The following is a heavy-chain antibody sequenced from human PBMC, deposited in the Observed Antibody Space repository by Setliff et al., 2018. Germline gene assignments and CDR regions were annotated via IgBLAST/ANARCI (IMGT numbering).Heavy chain of an antibody. CDR2: IGAYTGNT. CDR3: SRLVRFCTRVACQTLSGGEF. D-gene: IGHD2-8*01. CDR1: GYTFNNYG. Sequence: ASVKVSCKASGYTFNNYGITWVRQAPGQGLEWMGWIGAYTGNTNYAQKFQGRVTMTTDTSTSTAYMELRSLRSDDTAVHYCSRLVRFCTRVACQTLSGGEFWGQGTLVTVSS. J-gene: IGHJ1*01. V-gene: IGHV1-18*01.